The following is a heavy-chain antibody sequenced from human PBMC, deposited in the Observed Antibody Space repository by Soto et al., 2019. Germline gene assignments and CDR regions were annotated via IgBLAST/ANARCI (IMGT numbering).Heavy chain of an antibody. CDR3: ARAEWIQLWLDLDY. D-gene: IGHD5-18*01. V-gene: IGHV3-21*01. Sequence: PGGSLRLSCAASGFTFSSYSMNWVRQAPGKGLEWVSSISSSSSYIYYADSVKGRFTISRDNAKNSLYLQMNSLRAEDTAVYYCARAEWIQLWLDLDYWGQGTLVTVSS. J-gene: IGHJ4*02. CDR1: GFTFSSYS. CDR2: ISSSSSYI.